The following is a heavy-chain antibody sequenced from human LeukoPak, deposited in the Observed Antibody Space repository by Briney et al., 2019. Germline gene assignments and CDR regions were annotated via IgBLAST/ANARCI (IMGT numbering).Heavy chain of an antibody. CDR1: GFTFSSYW. J-gene: IGHJ6*02. V-gene: IGHV3-74*01. Sequence: GGSLRLSCAASGFTFSSYWMHWVRQAPGKGLVWVSRINGDGNSINYADSVRGRFTISRDNAKNTLYLQMNTLRVEDTAVYYCTRDLMDYDVSTGLHHYYMDVWGQGTTVTVSS. CDR3: TRDLMDYDVSTGLHHYYMDV. CDR2: INGDGNSI. D-gene: IGHD3-9*01.